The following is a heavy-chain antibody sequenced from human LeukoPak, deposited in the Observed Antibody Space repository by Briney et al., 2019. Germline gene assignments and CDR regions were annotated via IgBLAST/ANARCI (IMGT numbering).Heavy chain of an antibody. V-gene: IGHV1-46*01. CDR3: ARDYHGSGSLTTFDF. CDR2: INPTGGRA. CDR1: GYTFTNFY. D-gene: IGHD3-10*01. J-gene: IGHJ4*02. Sequence: ASVKVSCKASGYTFTNFYMHWVRQAPGLGLEWMRIINPTGGRATSAQKFQGRLTLTRDTSTTTVYMELSSLRSEDTAVYYCARDYHGSGSLTTFDFWGQGTLVTVSS.